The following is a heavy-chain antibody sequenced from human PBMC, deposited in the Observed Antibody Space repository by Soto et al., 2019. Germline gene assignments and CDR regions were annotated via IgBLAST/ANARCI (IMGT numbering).Heavy chain of an antibody. CDR2: IIPILGIA. CDR1: GGTFSSYT. CDR3: ARDYGDYGFLDY. Sequence: SVKVSYKASGGTFSSYTISWVRQAPGQGLEWMGRIIPILGIANYAQKFQGRVTITADKSTSTAYMELSSLRSEDTAVYYCARDYGDYGFLDYWGQGTLVTVSS. D-gene: IGHD4-17*01. V-gene: IGHV1-69*04. J-gene: IGHJ4*02.